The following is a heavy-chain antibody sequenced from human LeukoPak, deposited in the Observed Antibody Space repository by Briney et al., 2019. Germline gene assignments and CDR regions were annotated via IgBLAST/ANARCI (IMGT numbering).Heavy chain of an antibody. V-gene: IGHV3-48*02. J-gene: IGHJ2*01. Sequence: GGSLRLSCEASGFTFSSYSVDWVRQAPGKGLEWVSYISGRSSTIYYADSVKGRFTIYRDNAKDSLYLQMNSLRDEDTAVYYCARDGYYYDTSGLLNWYFDLWGRGTLVTVSS. CDR1: GFTFSSYS. D-gene: IGHD3-22*01. CDR2: ISGRSSTI. CDR3: ARDGYYYDTSGLLNWYFDL.